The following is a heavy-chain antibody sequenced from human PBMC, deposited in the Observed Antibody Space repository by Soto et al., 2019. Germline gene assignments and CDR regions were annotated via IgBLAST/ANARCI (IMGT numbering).Heavy chain of an antibody. Sequence: ASVKVSCKASGYTFTSYYMHWVRQAPGQGLEWMGIINPSGGSTSYAQKFQGRVTMTRDTSTGTVYMELSSLRSEDTAVYYCAADPKYDFWSGYTRYGMDVWGQGTTVTVSS. CDR2: INPSGGST. D-gene: IGHD3-3*01. CDR1: GYTFTSYY. CDR3: AADPKYDFWSGYTRYGMDV. V-gene: IGHV1-46*01. J-gene: IGHJ6*02.